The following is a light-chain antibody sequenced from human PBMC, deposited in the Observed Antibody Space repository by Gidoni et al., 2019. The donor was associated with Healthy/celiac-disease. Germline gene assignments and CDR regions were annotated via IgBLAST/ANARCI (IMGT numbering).Light chain of an antibody. J-gene: IGKJ5*01. V-gene: IGKV1-33*01. CDR2: DAS. CDR3: QQYDNLSIT. Sequence: DIQMTQSPSSLSASVGDRVTITCQASQDISNYLNWYQQKPGKAPKLLTYDASNLETGVPSRFSGSGSGTDFTLTISSLQPEDIATYYCQQYDNLSITFGQGTRLEIK. CDR1: QDISNY.